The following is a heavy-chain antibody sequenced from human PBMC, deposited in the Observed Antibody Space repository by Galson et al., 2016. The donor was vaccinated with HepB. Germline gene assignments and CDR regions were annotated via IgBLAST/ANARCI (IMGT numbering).Heavy chain of an antibody. Sequence: SETLSLTCAVSGGSISRNSYSWVWIRQPPGKGLEWIGNIYYTGSSDYNPSLKNRVTISIATSKNQFSLRLGSVTAADTAVYYCVRGVDFWGQGILVTVSS. J-gene: IGHJ4*02. CDR3: VRGVDF. V-gene: IGHV4-39*07. D-gene: IGHD3-16*01. CDR1: GGSISRNSYS. CDR2: IYYTGSS.